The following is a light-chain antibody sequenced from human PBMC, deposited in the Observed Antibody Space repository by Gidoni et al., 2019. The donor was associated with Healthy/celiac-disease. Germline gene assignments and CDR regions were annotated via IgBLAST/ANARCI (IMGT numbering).Light chain of an antibody. Sequence: EIVMTQSPATLSVSPGERATLSCRASQSVSSNLAWYQQKPGQAPRLLIYDASTRATGIPARLSGSGSGTEFTLTISSLQSEDFAVYYCQQYNNWPPCSFGQGTKLEIK. CDR2: DAS. V-gene: IGKV3-15*01. CDR1: QSVSSN. CDR3: QQYNNWPPCS. J-gene: IGKJ2*04.